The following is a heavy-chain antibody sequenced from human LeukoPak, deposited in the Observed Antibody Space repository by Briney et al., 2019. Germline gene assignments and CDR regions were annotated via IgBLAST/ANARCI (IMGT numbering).Heavy chain of an antibody. J-gene: IGHJ4*02. CDR2: ISAYNGNT. V-gene: IGHV1-18*01. Sequence: ASVKVSCKASGYTFTSYGISWVRQAPGQGLEWMGWISAYNGNTNYAQKLQGRDTMTTDTSTSTAYMELRSLRSDDTAVYYCAREDGGYSGYDPYYFDYWGQGTLVTVSS. D-gene: IGHD5-12*01. CDR3: AREDGGYSGYDPYYFDY. CDR1: GYTFTSYG.